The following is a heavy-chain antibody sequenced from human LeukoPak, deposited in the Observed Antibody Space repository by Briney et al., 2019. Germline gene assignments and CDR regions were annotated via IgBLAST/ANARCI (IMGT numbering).Heavy chain of an antibody. V-gene: IGHV4-34*01. J-gene: IGHJ4*02. D-gene: IGHD6-19*01. CDR3: ARRQWLEGGSFDY. CDR2: INHSGST. Sequence: SETLSLTCAVYGGSFSGYYWSWIRQPPGKGLEWIGEINHSGSTNYNPSLTSRVTISVDTSKNQFSLKLGSVTAADTAVYYCARRQWLEGGSFDYWGQGTLVTVSS. CDR1: GGSFSGYY.